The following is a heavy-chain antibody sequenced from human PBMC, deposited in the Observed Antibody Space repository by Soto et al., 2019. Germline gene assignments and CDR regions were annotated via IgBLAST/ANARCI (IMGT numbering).Heavy chain of an antibody. Sequence: PGGSQRLSCVASGFPFSSYAMSWVRQAPGKGLEWVSVFSVSGGNTYYADSVKGRFTISRDNSKNTLYLQMNNLKTEDRAVYYCVTYVPRDYWGQGTLVTVS. J-gene: IGHJ4*02. CDR1: GFPFSSYA. CDR2: FSVSGGNT. V-gene: IGHV3-23*01. CDR3: VTYVPRDY. D-gene: IGHD3-10*02.